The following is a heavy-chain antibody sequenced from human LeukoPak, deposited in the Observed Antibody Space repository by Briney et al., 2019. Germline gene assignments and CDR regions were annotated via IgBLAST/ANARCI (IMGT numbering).Heavy chain of an antibody. Sequence: GESLKISCKGSGYSFTTYWIGWVRPMPGKGLGWMGIIYPGDSDTRYSPSFQGQVTISADKSISTAYLQWSSLKASDNAMYYCARLRTARAFDYWGQGTLVTVSS. CDR2: IYPGDSDT. D-gene: IGHD6-6*01. V-gene: IGHV5-51*01. CDR1: GYSFTTYW. J-gene: IGHJ4*02. CDR3: ARLRTARAFDY.